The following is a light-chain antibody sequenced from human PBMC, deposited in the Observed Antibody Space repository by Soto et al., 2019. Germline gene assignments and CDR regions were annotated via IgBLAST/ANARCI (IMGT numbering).Light chain of an antibody. CDR3: QQYGGTPST. J-gene: IGKJ2*01. CDR2: GAS. CDR1: QNVNSY. V-gene: IGKV3-20*01. Sequence: EIVLTQSPGTLSLSPGERATLSCRTSQNVNSYLAWYQQKPGQAPRLLIYGASSRATSIPDRFSGSGSGTDFTLTISRLEPEDSAVYSCQQYGGTPSTFGLGTKLEIK.